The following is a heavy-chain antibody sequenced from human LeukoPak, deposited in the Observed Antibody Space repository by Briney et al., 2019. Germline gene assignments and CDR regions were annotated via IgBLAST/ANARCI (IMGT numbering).Heavy chain of an antibody. V-gene: IGHV1-18*01. Sequence: ASVKVSCTASGYTFTIYGISWVRQAPGPGLEWLGWISAYNGNTNYSQKLQGRVTMTTDTSTTTAYMELRSLRSEDTALYYCASDLQGYGDYVWALDIWGQGTMVTVSS. CDR2: ISAYNGNT. J-gene: IGHJ3*02. CDR1: GYTFTIYG. CDR3: ASDLQGYGDYVWALDI. D-gene: IGHD4-17*01.